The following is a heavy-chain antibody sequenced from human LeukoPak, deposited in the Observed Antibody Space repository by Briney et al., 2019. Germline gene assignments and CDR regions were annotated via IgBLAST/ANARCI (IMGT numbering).Heavy chain of an antibody. V-gene: IGHV3-30*04. Sequence: GGSLRLSCAASGFTFSSYAMHWVRQAPGKGLEWVAVISYDGSNKYYADSVKGRFTISRDNSKNTLYLQMNSLRAEDTAVYYCARLMVTHFDYWAREPWSPSPQ. CDR1: GFTFSSYA. CDR3: ARLMVTHFDY. D-gene: IGHD2-8*01. CDR2: ISYDGSNK. J-gene: IGHJ4*02.